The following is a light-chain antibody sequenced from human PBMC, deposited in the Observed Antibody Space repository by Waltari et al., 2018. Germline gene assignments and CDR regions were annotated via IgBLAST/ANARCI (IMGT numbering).Light chain of an antibody. Sequence: DIQMTQSPSSLSASVGDRVTITCRGSQSISSYLNWYQQKPGKAPKLLIYAASCLQSGVPSRFSGSGSGTDFTLTISSLQHDDFATYYCQQRRNWPWTFGQGTRVEIK. CDR3: QQRRNWPWT. J-gene: IGKJ1*01. CDR2: AAS. V-gene: IGKV1-39*01. CDR1: QSISSY.